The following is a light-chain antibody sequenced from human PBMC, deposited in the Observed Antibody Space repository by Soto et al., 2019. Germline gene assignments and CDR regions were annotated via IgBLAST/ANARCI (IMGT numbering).Light chain of an antibody. V-gene: IGKV1-5*03. CDR1: QSISSW. Sequence: DIQMTQSPSTLSASVGDRVTITSRASQSISSWLAWYQQKPGKAPKVLIYKASSLESGVPSRFSGSGSGTEFTLTISSLQPDDFATYYCQQYNSYPFTFGGGTKVEIK. CDR2: KAS. J-gene: IGKJ4*01. CDR3: QQYNSYPFT.